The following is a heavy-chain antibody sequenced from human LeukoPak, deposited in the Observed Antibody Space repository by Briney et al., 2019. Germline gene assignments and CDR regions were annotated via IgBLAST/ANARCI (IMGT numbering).Heavy chain of an antibody. CDR1: GYSFTGYY. Sequence: ASVKVSCKASGYSFTGYYMHWVRQAPGQGLEWMGRINPNSGGTNYAQKFQGRVTMTRDTSISTACMELSRLRSDDTAVYYCARGRSSWYDLDYWGQGTLVTVSS. CDR2: INPNSGGT. V-gene: IGHV1-2*06. D-gene: IGHD6-13*01. CDR3: ARGRSSWYDLDY. J-gene: IGHJ4*02.